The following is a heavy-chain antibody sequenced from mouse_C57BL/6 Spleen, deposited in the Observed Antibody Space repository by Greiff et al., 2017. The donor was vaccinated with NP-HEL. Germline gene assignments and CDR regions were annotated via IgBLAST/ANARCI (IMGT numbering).Heavy chain of an antibody. V-gene: IGHV2-6-1*01. D-gene: IGHD5-1*01. Sequence: VKLMESGPGLVAPSQSLSITCTVSGFSLTSYGVHWVRQPPGKGLEWLVVIWSDGSTTYNSALKSRMSISKDNSKSQVFLKMNSLQTDDTSMYYCARHPSYLYYAMDYWGQGTSVTVAS. J-gene: IGHJ4*01. CDR1: GFSLTSYG. CDR3: ARHPSYLYYAMDY. CDR2: IWSDGST.